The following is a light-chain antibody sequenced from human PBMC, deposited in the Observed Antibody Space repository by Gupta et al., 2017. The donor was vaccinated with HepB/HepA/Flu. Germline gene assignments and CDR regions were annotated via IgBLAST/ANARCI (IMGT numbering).Light chain of an antibody. CDR1: RSNIGAGYD. CDR3: QSDYSGLDGLV. Sequence: QPVLKQPPSVSGATGQRVTISCTGTRSNIGAGYDVHWYKQVKGTAPKLLIFGNNNRPSWVPDRFSSSKSAPSASLAITGLLAEDEADYYCQSDYSGLDGLVFGVGTKLTVL. J-gene: IGLJ2*01. CDR2: GNN. V-gene: IGLV1-40*01.